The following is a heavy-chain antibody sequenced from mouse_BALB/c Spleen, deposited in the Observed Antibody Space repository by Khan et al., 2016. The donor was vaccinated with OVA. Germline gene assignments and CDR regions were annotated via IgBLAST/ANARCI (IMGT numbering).Heavy chain of an antibody. D-gene: IGHD1-1*01. CDR1: GYTFSSYW. V-gene: IGHV1-9*01. CDR2: ILPGSGRN. Sequence: VQLQQSGAELMKPGASVKISFKATGYTFSSYWIEWVKQRPGHGLEWIGEILPGSGRNNYNEKFKGKATFTADTSSNTAYMQLSNLTSDDSAVYYCARGNYYGRSSWFGYWGQGTLVTVSA. CDR3: ARGNYYGRSSWFGY. J-gene: IGHJ3*01.